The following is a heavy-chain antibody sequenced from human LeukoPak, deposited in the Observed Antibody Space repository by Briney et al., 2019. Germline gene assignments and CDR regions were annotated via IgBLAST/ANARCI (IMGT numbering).Heavy chain of an antibody. CDR2: INGDGRGI. J-gene: IGHJ5*02. CDR3: VRDLPRTSGP. D-gene: IGHD3-10*01. Sequence: PGGPLSLSCVAPGFTFSTAWLHWPRQTPGKGLVWVSHINGDGRGISYADDVKGRFTISRDNAKNTLYLQMNSLRVEDTAIYYCVRDLPRTSGPWGQGTLVTVSS. V-gene: IGHV3-74*01. CDR1: GFTFSTAW.